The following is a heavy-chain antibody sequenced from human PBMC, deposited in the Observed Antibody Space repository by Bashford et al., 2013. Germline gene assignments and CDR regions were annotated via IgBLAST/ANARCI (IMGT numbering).Heavy chain of an antibody. CDR3: AEGGVGYNTVFDY. D-gene: IGHD2-8*02. CDR1: GFSVTSNH. CDR2: FYVGGNS. Sequence: GGSLRLSCAGSGFSVTSNHWSWVRQAPGKGLEWVSVFYVGGNSYYADSVKGRFTISRDNSKNTLYLQMSSLRAEDTAVYYCAEGGVGYNTVFDYWGQGTLVTVSS. J-gene: IGHJ4*02. V-gene: IGHV3-66*01.